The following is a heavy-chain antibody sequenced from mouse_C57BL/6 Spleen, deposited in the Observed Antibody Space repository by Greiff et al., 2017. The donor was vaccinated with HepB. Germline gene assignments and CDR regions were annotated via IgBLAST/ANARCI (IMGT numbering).Heavy chain of an antibody. V-gene: IGHV1-7*01. Sequence: QVQLKQSGAELAKPGASVKLSCKASGYTFTSYWMHWVKQRPGQGLEWIGYINPSSGYTKYNQKFKDKATLTADKSSSTAYMQLSSLTYEDSAVYYCARSPPITTVVAGGYFDYWGQGTTLTVSS. CDR3: ARSPPITTVVAGGYFDY. CDR2: INPSSGYT. J-gene: IGHJ2*01. CDR1: GYTFTSYW. D-gene: IGHD1-1*01.